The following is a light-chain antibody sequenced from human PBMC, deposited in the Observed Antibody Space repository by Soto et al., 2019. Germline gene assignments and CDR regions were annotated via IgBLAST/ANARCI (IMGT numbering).Light chain of an antibody. CDR3: QQYGSSRKT. CDR1: HTVGSTS. CDR2: GVS. Sequence: PVQRPTLSCIISHTVGSTSLAWYKQKPGQAPRLLIYGVSSRATGIPDRFSGSVSGTDCTLTISRLETEDFAVYYCQQYGSSRKTFGQGTKVDIK. V-gene: IGKV3-20*01. J-gene: IGKJ1*01.